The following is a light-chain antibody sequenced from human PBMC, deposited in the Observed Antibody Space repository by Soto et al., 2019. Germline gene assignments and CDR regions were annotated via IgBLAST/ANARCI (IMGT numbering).Light chain of an antibody. V-gene: IGLV1-36*01. CDR3: AAWDDSTKSHV. CDR1: SSNIGSNA. J-gene: IGLJ1*01. Sequence: QSVLTQPPSVSGAPRQRVTISCSGSSSNIGSNAVNWYQQFPGKAPKLLIYYDDLVASGVSARFSGSKSDTSASLAISGLQSEDEADYYCAAWDDSTKSHVFGTGTKLTVL. CDR2: YDD.